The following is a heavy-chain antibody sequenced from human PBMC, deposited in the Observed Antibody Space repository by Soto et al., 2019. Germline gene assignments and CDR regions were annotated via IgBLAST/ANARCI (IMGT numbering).Heavy chain of an antibody. V-gene: IGHV4-59*01. D-gene: IGHD1-26*01. CDR2: VYYTGTT. CDR3: AKDRGGRGPFDP. CDR1: NVSINSSY. J-gene: IGHJ5*01. Sequence: PSENLSLTCSVSNVSINSSYWAWIRQPPGKGLEWIGWVYYTGTTKYNPSLKSRVTISIDTSKNEFSLKLRSVTTADTAVYFCAKDRGGRGPFDPWGQGTLVTVSS.